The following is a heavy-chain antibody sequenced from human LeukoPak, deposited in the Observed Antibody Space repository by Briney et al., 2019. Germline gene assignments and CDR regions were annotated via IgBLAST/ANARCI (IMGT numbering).Heavy chain of an antibody. CDR1: GFTFSDYY. CDR2: ISSSGNTI. CDR3: AREHWDYYYYYGMDV. J-gene: IGHJ6*02. Sequence: GGSLRLSCAASGFTFSDYYMSWIRQAPGKGLEWVSYISSSGNTIYYADSVKGRFTISRDNAKNSLYLQMNSLRAEDTAVYHCAREHWDYYYYYGMDVWGQGTTVTVSS. V-gene: IGHV3-11*01. D-gene: IGHD7-27*01.